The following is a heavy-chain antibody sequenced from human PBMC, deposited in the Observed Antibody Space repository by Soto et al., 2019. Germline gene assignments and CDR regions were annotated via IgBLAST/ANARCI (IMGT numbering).Heavy chain of an antibody. CDR2: INPNSGGT. V-gene: IGHV1-2*02. CDR3: AVLGAATNDFYKYDMDV. Sequence: ASVKVSCKASGYTFTDYFVHWVRQAPGHRLQWMGWINPNSGGTDYAQKFQGRVTMTRDTSMSTAYMDLNSLTSDDTAVYYCAVLGAATNDFYKYDMDVWGQGTTVTVSS. D-gene: IGHD2-15*01. CDR1: GYTFTDYF. J-gene: IGHJ6*02.